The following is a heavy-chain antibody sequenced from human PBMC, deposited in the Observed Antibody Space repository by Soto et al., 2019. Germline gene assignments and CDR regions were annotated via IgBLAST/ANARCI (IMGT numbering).Heavy chain of an antibody. CDR3: ARQRTTVVTQAYFDH. CDR2: IYYSGST. J-gene: IGHJ4*02. Sequence: SETLSLTCTVSGGSISSYYWSWIRQPPGKGLEWIGYIYYSGSTNYNPSLKSRVTISVDTSKNQFSLKLSSVTATDTAVYYCARQRTTVVTQAYFDHWGQGALVTVSS. V-gene: IGHV4-59*08. D-gene: IGHD2-21*02. CDR1: GGSISSYY.